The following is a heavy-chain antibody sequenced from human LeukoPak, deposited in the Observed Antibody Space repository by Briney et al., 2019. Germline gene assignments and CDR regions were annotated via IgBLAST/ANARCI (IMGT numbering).Heavy chain of an antibody. V-gene: IGHV1-2*02. J-gene: IGHJ4*02. Sequence: ASVKVSCKASGYTFTGYYMHWMRQAPGQGLEWMGWINPNSGGTNYAQKFQGRVTMTRDTSISTAYMELSRLRSDDTAVYYCARDRVIGSAGDWDYWGQGTLVTVSS. D-gene: IGHD7-27*01. CDR2: INPNSGGT. CDR3: ARDRVIGSAGDWDY. CDR1: GYTFTGYY.